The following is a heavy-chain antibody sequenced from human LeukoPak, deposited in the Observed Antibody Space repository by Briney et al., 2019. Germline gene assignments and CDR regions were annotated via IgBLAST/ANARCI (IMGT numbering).Heavy chain of an antibody. CDR1: GFTVSNNY. Sequence: GGSLRLSCAASGFTVSNNYMSWVRQAPGKGLEWVSVIYSDGTTYYAHSVRGLFTISRDNSKNTVHLQMNSLRPEDTAVYYCASYDGRAAYFEYWGQGTRVTVCS. D-gene: IGHD3-22*01. V-gene: IGHV3-66*02. J-gene: IGHJ4*02. CDR3: ASYDGRAAYFEY. CDR2: IYSDGTT.